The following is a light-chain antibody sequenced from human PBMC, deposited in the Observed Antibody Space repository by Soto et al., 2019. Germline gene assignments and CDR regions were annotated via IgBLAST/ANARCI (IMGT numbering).Light chain of an antibody. Sequence: QSALTQPASVSGSPGQSITISCTGTSSDVGGYNYVSWYQQHPGKAPKLMIYQVSNRPSGVSNRFSGSKSGNTASLTISGRQAEDEADYYYSSYTSSSTQVVGTGTKPTV. CDR2: QVS. V-gene: IGLV2-14*01. CDR1: SSDVGGYNY. J-gene: IGLJ1*01. CDR3: SSYTSSSTQV.